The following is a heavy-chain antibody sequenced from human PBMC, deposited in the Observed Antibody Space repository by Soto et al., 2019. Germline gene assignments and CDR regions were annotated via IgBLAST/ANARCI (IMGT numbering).Heavy chain of an antibody. Sequence: QVQLVESGGGVVQPGRSLRLSCAASGFTFRSYGMQWVRQAPGKGLEWLAVISYDGNSKYYADSIKGRLTISRDDSKNTVYLQVNSLRTADTGVYYCAKEAGVAQPLDYWGQGTLVTVAS. J-gene: IGHJ4*02. CDR2: ISYDGNSK. V-gene: IGHV3-30*18. CDR3: AKEAGVAQPLDY. CDR1: GFTFRSYG. D-gene: IGHD2-15*01.